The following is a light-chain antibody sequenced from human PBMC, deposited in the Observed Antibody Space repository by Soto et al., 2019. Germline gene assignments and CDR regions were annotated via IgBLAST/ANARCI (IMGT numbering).Light chain of an antibody. V-gene: IGKV3-20*01. CDR3: QNYGGSPLLT. CDR2: GAS. CDR1: QSVSNSY. J-gene: IGKJ5*01. Sequence: EIVLTQSPATLSLSPGERATLSCRASQSVSNSYLAWYQQKPGQSLRLLIYGASIRAAGIPDRFSGSGSGTDFTLTISGLDPEDFALYYCQNYGGSPLLTFGQGTRLEIK.